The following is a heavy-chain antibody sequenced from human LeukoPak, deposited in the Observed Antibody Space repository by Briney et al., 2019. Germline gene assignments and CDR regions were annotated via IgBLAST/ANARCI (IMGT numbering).Heavy chain of an antibody. CDR3: AKDGQWLRPKYFDN. J-gene: IGHJ4*02. D-gene: IGHD5-12*01. Sequence: GGSLRLSCAPSGFIFSAYAMNWVRQAPGKGPEWVASISGSGGNTYHADSVKGRFTISRDNSQNTVYLQMNSLTAEDTAVYYCAKDGQWLRPKYFDNWGQGTLVTVSS. V-gene: IGHV3-23*01. CDR1: GFIFSAYA. CDR2: ISGSGGNT.